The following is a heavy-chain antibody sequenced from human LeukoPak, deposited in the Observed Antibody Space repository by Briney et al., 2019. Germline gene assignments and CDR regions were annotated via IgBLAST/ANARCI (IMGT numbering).Heavy chain of an antibody. CDR3: ARGSAPIYFGELEWFDS. Sequence: SDTLSLTCTVSGGSISSYYWSWIRQPPGKGLECIGFFYYNGSTNYNPSLKSRVTISVDTSKIQFSLKLSSVTAADTAVYYCARGSAPIYFGELEWFDSWGQGTLVTVSS. D-gene: IGHD3-10*01. CDR1: GGSISSYY. J-gene: IGHJ5*01. CDR2: FYYNGST. V-gene: IGHV4-59*07.